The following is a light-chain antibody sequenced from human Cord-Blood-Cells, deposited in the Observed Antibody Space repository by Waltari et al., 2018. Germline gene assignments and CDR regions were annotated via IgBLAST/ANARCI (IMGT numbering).Light chain of an antibody. CDR2: RDS. CDR3: QVWDSSTAWV. CDR1: NMGSKN. V-gene: IGLV3-9*01. J-gene: IGLJ3*02. Sequence: SYELPQPLSVSVALGQTARTTCRGHNMGSKNGHWYQQKPGQAPVLVIYRDSNRPSGIPERFSGSNSGNTATLTISRAQAGDEADYYCQVWDSSTAWVFGGGTKLTVL.